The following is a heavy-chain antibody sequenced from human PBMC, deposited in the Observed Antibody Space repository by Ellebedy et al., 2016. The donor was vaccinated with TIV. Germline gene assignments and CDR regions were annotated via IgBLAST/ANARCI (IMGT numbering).Heavy chain of an antibody. CDR2: INPSGGST. CDR3: ARAGGSYSDFDY. J-gene: IGHJ4*02. V-gene: IGHV1-46*01. D-gene: IGHD1-26*01. CDR1: GYTFTSHY. Sequence: AASVKVSCKASGYTFTSHYIHWMRQAPGQGLEWMGVINPSGGSTSYRQEFQGRITMTRDKSIRTAYMELSRLRSEETAVYYCARAGGSYSDFDYWGQGTLVTVSS.